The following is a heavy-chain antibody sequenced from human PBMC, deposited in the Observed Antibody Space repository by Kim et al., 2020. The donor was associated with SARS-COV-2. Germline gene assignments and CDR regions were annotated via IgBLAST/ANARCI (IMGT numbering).Heavy chain of an antibody. D-gene: IGHD6-6*01. CDR3: STQYIRSSWLRFDS. V-gene: IGHV3-15*01. Sequence: GGSLRLSCAASGFTFTNAWMSWVRQAPGKGLEWVGRIKSKTDGGTTDYAAPVKGRFTISRDDSKNTLFLQMNSLRTEDTALYYCSTQYIRSSWLRFDSWGQGTLVTVSS. CDR1: GFTFTNAW. CDR2: IKSKTDGGTT. J-gene: IGHJ5*01.